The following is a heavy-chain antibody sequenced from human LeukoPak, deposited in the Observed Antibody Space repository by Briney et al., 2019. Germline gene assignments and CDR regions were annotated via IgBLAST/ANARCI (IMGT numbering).Heavy chain of an antibody. CDR1: GFTFSDYE. CDR3: ARDQRGWPRPFDC. D-gene: IGHD6-19*01. J-gene: IGHJ4*02. Sequence: GGSLRLSCAASGFTFSDYEMYWVRQAPGKGLEWVSYISSGGGTIFYADSVKGRFTISRDNAKNSLYLQMNSLRAEDTAVYYCARDQRGWPRPFDCWAQGSLVTVSS. CDR2: ISSGGGTI. V-gene: IGHV3-48*03.